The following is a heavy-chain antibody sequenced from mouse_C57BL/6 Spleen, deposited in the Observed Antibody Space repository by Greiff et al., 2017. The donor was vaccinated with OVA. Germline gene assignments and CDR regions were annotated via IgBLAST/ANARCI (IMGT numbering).Heavy chain of an antibody. CDR3: ARSYYSNYVDYAMDY. Sequence: LQESGAELVRPGTSVKMSCKASGYTFTNYWIGWAKQRPGHGLEWIGDIYPGGGYTNYNEKFKGKATLTADKSSSTAYMQFSSLTSEDSAIYYCARSYYSNYVDYAMDYWGQGTSVTVSS. V-gene: IGHV1-63*01. CDR2: IYPGGGYT. D-gene: IGHD2-5*01. CDR1: GYTFTNYW. J-gene: IGHJ4*01.